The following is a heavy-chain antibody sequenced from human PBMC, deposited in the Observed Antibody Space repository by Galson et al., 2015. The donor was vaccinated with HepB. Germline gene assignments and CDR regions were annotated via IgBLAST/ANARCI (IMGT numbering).Heavy chain of an antibody. D-gene: IGHD5-18*01. CDR1: GFTFSSYG. Sequence: SLRLSCAASGFTFSSYGMHWVRQAPGKGLEWVAVIWYDGSNKYYADSVKGRFTISRDNSKNTLYLQMNSLRAEDTAVYYCARSLAYSYGLYYYYYGMDVWGQGTTVTVSS. J-gene: IGHJ6*02. CDR2: IWYDGSNK. CDR3: ARSLAYSYGLYYYYYGMDV. V-gene: IGHV3-33*08.